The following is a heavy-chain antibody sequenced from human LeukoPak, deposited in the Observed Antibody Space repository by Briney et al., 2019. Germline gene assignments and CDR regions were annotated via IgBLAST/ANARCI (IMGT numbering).Heavy chain of an antibody. CDR2: ISSSGRTI. CDR3: ARDKVVGATKIDY. V-gene: IGHV3-48*03. Sequence: GGSLRLSCAASGFTFSSYEMIWVRQAPGKGLEWVSYISSSGRTIYYADSVKGRFTISRDNAKKSLSLQMNSLRAEDTAVYYCARDKVVGATKIDYWGQGTLVTVSS. CDR1: GFTFSSYE. J-gene: IGHJ4*02. D-gene: IGHD1-26*01.